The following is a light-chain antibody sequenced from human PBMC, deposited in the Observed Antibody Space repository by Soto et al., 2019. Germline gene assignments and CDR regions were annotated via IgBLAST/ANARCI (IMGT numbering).Light chain of an antibody. J-gene: IGKJ1*01. CDR2: GAS. V-gene: IGKV3-20*01. Sequence: EIVLTQSTGSLSMSPGERATLSYRASQSISSNYLAWYQQKPGQAPRLLIYGASSRATGIPDRFSGSGSGTDFTLTISRLEAEDFAVYYCQQYGSSPRTFGQGTKVEFK. CDR3: QQYGSSPRT. CDR1: QSISSNY.